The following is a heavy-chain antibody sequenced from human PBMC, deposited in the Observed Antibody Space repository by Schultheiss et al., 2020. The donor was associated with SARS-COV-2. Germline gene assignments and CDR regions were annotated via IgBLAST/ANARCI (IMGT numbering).Heavy chain of an antibody. CDR3: AKDCVGIAGLPADPAPCTSYCMDV. J-gene: IGHJ6*02. CDR2: INSDGGST. CDR1: GFTFSSYW. D-gene: IGHD2-2*01. Sequence: GGSLRLSCAASGFTFSSYWMRWVRQAPGKGLVWVSRINSDGGSTSYAESMQGRFTISSDNSKNTPYLQMNSLRAKDTAVYYCAKDCVGIAGLPADPAPCTSYCMDVWGQGTTVTVSS. V-gene: IGHV3-74*01.